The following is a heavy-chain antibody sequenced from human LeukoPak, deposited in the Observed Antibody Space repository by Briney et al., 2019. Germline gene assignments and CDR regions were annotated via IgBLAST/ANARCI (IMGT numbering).Heavy chain of an antibody. CDR1: GGSIDSTNW. J-gene: IGHJ4*02. D-gene: IGHD3-16*02. Sequence: SETLSLTCDVSGGSIDSTNWWNWVRQPPGKGLEWIGEIHHDGRINYNPSLKSRVTLSVDKSKNQFSLRLNSVTAADTAMYYCVRSHDHLWGNYPDYWGQGTLVTVSS. CDR2: IHHDGRI. CDR3: VRSHDHLWGNYPDY. V-gene: IGHV4/OR15-8*01.